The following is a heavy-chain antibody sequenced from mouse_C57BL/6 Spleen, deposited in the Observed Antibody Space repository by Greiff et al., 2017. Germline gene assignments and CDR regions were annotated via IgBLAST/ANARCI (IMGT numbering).Heavy chain of an antibody. D-gene: IGHD4-1*01. CDR1: GYTFTSYW. CDR3: ARSDLAAGTPWFAY. CDR2: IHPNSGST. J-gene: IGHJ3*01. Sequence: QVQLKQPGAELVKPGASVKLSCKASGYTFTSYWMHWVKQRPGQGLEWIGMIHPNSGSTNYNEKFKSKATLAVDKSSSTAYMQLSSLTSADSAVYYCARSDLAAGTPWFAYWGQGTLVTVSA. V-gene: IGHV1-64*01.